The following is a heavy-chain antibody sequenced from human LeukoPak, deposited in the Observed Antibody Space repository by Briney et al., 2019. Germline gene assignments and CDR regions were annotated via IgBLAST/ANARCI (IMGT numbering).Heavy chain of an antibody. CDR1: GFSLGTDEMS. CDR3: ARRLYGSGSANAFDI. D-gene: IGHD3-10*01. J-gene: IGHJ3*02. CDR2: IDWDDDK. Sequence: SGPTLVNPTEALTLTCTLDGFSLGTDEMSVSWVRQPPGKALEWLARIDWDDDKYYSASLKTRLTISKDTSKNQVVLTMTNMDPVDTATYYCARRLYGSGSANAFDIWGQGTMVTVSS. V-gene: IGHV2-70*11.